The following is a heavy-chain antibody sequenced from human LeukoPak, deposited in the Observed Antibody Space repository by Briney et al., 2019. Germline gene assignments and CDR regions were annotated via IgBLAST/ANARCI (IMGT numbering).Heavy chain of an antibody. J-gene: IGHJ4*02. V-gene: IGHV1-18*04. CDR1: GYTFTGYY. CDR2: INPNSGNT. CDR3: ARGDSPDD. D-gene: IGHD5-18*01. Sequence: GASVKVSCKASGYTFTGYYMHWVRQAPGQGLEWMGWINPNSGNTNYAQKLQGRVTMTTDTSTSTAYMELRSLRSDDTAVYYCARGDSPDDWGQGTLVTVSS.